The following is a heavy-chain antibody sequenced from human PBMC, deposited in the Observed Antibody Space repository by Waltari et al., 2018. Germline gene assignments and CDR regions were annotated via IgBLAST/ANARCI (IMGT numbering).Heavy chain of an antibody. Sequence: QVQLVQSGAEVKKPGSSVMVSCKASGGTFSSYTISWVRQAPGQGLEWMGRIIPILGIANYAQKFQGRVTITADKSTSTAYMELSSLRSEDTAVYYCASREAVAGTGAFDIWGQGTMVTVSS. D-gene: IGHD6-19*01. CDR1: GGTFSSYT. J-gene: IGHJ3*02. V-gene: IGHV1-69*02. CDR2: IIPILGIA. CDR3: ASREAVAGTGAFDI.